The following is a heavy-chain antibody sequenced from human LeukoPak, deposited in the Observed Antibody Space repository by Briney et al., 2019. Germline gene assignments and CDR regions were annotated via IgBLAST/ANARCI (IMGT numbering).Heavy chain of an antibody. CDR2: IRYDGSNK. CDR3: AKPHFDY. CDR1: GFTFSSYG. Sequence: GGSLRLSCAASGFTFSSYGMHWVRQAPGKGLEWVAFIRYDGSNKYYADSAKGRFTISGDNSRNTLYLQMNSLRAEDTAVYYCAKPHFDYWGQGALVTVSS. V-gene: IGHV3-30*02. J-gene: IGHJ4*02.